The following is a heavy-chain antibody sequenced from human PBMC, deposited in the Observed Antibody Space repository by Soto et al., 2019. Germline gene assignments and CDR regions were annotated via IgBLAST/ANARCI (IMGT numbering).Heavy chain of an antibody. V-gene: IGHV3-23*01. CDR2: ISGSGGST. Sequence: EVQLLESGGGLVQPGGSLRLSCAASGFTFSSYAMSWVRQAPGKGLEWVSAISGSGGSTYYADSVKGRFTISRDNSKNTLYLQMNSLRAEDTAVYYCAKDNDFWSGYSYYFDYWGQGTLVTVSS. D-gene: IGHD3-3*01. CDR1: GFTFSSYA. J-gene: IGHJ4*02. CDR3: AKDNDFWSGYSYYFDY.